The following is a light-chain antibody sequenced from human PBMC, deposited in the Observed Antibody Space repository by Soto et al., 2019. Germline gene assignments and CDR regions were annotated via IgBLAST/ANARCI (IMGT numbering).Light chain of an antibody. CDR3: QVWDSSSDHYV. CDR1: NIGSQS. Sequence: SYELTQPPSVSVAPGKTATITCAGNNIGSQSVHWYQQKPGQAPVLVIFYDRERPSGIPERFSGSNSGNTATLTISKVEAGDEADYYCQVWDSSSDHYVFATGPQLTVL. V-gene: IGLV3-21*04. J-gene: IGLJ1*01. CDR2: YDR.